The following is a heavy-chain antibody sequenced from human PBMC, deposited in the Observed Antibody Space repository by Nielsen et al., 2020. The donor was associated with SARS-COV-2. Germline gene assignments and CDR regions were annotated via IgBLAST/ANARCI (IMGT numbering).Heavy chain of an antibody. CDR1: GGSISSYY. J-gene: IGHJ3*02. V-gene: IGHV4-59*12. D-gene: IGHD3-22*01. Sequence: SETLSLTCTVSGGSISSYYWSWIRQPPGKGLEWIGYIYYSGSTNYNHSLKSRVTISVDTSKNQFSLKLSSVTAADTAVYYCARGKRITMIVVVKAIDAFDIWGQGTMVTVSS. CDR3: ARGKRITMIVVVKAIDAFDI. CDR2: IYYSGST.